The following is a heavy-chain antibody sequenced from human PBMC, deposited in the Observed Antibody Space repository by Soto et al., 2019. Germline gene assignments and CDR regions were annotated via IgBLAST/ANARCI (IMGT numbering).Heavy chain of an antibody. CDR3: ARVGTYYYDSSGYYVNWFDP. CDR1: VDSTSSYC. V-gene: IGHV4-4*07. D-gene: IGHD3-22*01. J-gene: IGHJ5*02. Sequence: SETLSLTCSVSVDSTSSYCWSWVRQTAGKGLEWIGRMYTTGTTNYNPSLKSRVTMSIDTSKRQFSLKLSSVTAADTAVYYCARVGTYYYDSSGYYVNWFDPWGQGTLVTVSS. CDR2: MYTTGTT.